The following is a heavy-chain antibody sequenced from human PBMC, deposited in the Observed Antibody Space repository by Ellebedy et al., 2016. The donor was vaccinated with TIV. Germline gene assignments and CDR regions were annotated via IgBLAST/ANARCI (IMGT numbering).Heavy chain of an antibody. CDR2: ITESGGNK. CDR3: ARDPVGVGPTFDV. V-gene: IGHV3-23*01. Sequence: PGGSLRLSCAASGLTFSSHAMSWVRQAPGKGLEWGSSITESGGNKNYADSVKGRLTISRDNSKDTLFLQMNSLKAEDTAIYFCARDPVGVGPTFDVWGQGTIVTVSS. CDR1: GLTFSSHA. J-gene: IGHJ3*01. D-gene: IGHD4-23*01.